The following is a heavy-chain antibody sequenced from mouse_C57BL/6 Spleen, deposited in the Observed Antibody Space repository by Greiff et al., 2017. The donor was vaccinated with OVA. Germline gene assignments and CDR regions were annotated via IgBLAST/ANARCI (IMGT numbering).Heavy chain of an antibody. CDR1: GFTFSDYY. J-gene: IGHJ4*01. Sequence: EVMLVESEGGLVQPGSSMKLSCTASGFTFSDYYMAWVRQVPEKGLEWVANINYDGSSTYYLDSLKSRFIISRDNAKNILYLQMSSLKSEDTATYYCARANYYAMDYWGQGTSVTVSS. CDR3: ARANYYAMDY. V-gene: IGHV5-16*01. CDR2: INYDGSST.